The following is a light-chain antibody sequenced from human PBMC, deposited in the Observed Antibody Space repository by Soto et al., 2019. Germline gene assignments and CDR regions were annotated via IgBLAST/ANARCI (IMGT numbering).Light chain of an antibody. Sequence: EIVMTQSPATLSVSPGERATLSCRASQSVSSNLAWYQQKPGQAPRLLIYAVSTRATGIPARFSGSGSGTEFTLTINSLQSEDFAVYYCQQYNKWPPAWTFGQGTKVEI. CDR2: AVS. J-gene: IGKJ1*01. CDR1: QSVSSN. CDR3: QQYNKWPPAWT. V-gene: IGKV3-15*01.